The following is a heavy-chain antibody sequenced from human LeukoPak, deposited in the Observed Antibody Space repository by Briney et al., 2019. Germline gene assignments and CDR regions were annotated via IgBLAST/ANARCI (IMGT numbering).Heavy chain of an antibody. Sequence: SETLSLTCAVYGGSFSGYHWTWIRQPPGKGLEWIGEINHSGGTNYNSSLKSRVTISVDTSKNQFSLKLSSVTAADTAVYYCARGHPLLDYWGQGTLVTVSS. V-gene: IGHV4-34*01. D-gene: IGHD2-2*01. CDR3: ARGHPLLDY. CDR2: INHSGGT. CDR1: GGSFSGYH. J-gene: IGHJ4*02.